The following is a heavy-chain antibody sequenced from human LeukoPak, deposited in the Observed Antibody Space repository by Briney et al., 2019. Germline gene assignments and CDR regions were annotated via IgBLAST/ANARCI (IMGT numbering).Heavy chain of an antibody. Sequence: PSETLSLTCAVSGGSISSSSSICWTWVRQPPGKGLEWIGEIYHSGATNYNPSLKSRVTISVDRSKNQFSLKLSSVTAADTAVYYCARATTTKHADIVALRDGYFDYWGQGTLVTVSS. J-gene: IGHJ4*02. V-gene: IGHV4-4*02. CDR1: GGSISSSSSIC. CDR3: ARATTTKHADIVALRDGYFDY. D-gene: IGHD5-12*01. CDR2: IYHSGAT.